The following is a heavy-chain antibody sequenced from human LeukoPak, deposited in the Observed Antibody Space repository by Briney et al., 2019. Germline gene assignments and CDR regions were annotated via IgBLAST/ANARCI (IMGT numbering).Heavy chain of an antibody. CDR2: IYSGGST. CDR1: GFTVSSNY. Sequence: GGSLRLSCAASGFTVSSNYMSWVRQAPGKGLEWVSVIYSGGSTYYADSVKGRFTISRDNSKNTLYLQMNSLRAEDTAVYYCASRLTEMGFDYWGQGTLVTVSS. J-gene: IGHJ4*02. V-gene: IGHV3-66*01. D-gene: IGHD5-24*01. CDR3: ASRLTEMGFDY.